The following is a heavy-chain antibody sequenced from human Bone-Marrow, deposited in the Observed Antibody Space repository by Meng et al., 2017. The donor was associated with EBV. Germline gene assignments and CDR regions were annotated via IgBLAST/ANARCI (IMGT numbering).Heavy chain of an antibody. V-gene: IGHV1-18*01. CDR1: GYTFTSYG. CDR3: ARENGKYCSSTSCLPDY. J-gene: IGHJ4*02. CDR2: ISAYNGDT. Sequence: QVRVVQSGVEVKKPGASVKVSCKASGYTFTSYGISWVRQAPGQGLEWMGWISAYNGDTNYAQKLQGRVTMTTDTSTSTAYMELRSLRSDDTAVYYCARENGKYCSSTSCLPDYWGQGTLVTVSS. D-gene: IGHD2-2*01.